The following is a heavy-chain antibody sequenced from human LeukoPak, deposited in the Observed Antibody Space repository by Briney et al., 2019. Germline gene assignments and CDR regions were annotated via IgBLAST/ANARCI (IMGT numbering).Heavy chain of an antibody. J-gene: IGHJ5*02. V-gene: IGHV4-4*02. Sequence: PSGTLSLTCAVSNGSITNNNWWNWVRQPPGKGLEWIGAIFHAGSTNYNPSLKSRVTISVDTSKNQFSLKLSSVTAADTAVYYCARGGGIVVVTALYNWFDPWGQGTLVTVSS. CDR3: ARGGGIVVVTALYNWFDP. CDR1: NGSITNNNW. CDR2: IFHAGST. D-gene: IGHD2-21*02.